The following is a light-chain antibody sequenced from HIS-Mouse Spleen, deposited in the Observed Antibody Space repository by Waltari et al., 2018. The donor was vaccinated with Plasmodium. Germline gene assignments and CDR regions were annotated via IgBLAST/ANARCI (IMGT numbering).Light chain of an antibody. CDR2: GAS. J-gene: IGKJ5*01. CDR1: QRVRSSY. CDR3: QQYGSSPIT. Sequence: EIVLTQSPGTLSLSPGERATLSCRASQRVRSSYLAWYQQKPGQAPRLRIYGASSRATGIPDSFSGSGSGTDFTLTISRLEPEDFAVYYCQQYGSSPITFGQGTRLEIK. V-gene: IGKV3-20*01.